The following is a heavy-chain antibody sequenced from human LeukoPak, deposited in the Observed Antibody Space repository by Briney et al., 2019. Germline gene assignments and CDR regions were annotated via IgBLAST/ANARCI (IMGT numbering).Heavy chain of an antibody. CDR1: GGSISSYY. CDR3: AREGKGGSSGSYYRPFDY. V-gene: IGHV4-4*07. J-gene: IGHJ4*02. CDR2: IYTSGST. Sequence: TSETLSLTCTVSGGSISSYYWSWIRQPAGKGLEWIGRIYTSGSTNYNPSLKSRVTMSVDTSKNQFSLKLSSATAADTAVYYCAREGKGGSSGSYYRPFDYWGQGTLVTVSS. D-gene: IGHD1-26*01.